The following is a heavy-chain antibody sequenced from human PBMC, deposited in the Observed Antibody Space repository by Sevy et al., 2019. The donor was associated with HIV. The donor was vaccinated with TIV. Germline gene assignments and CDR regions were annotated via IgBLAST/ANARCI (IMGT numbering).Heavy chain of an antibody. CDR2: ISWNSGSI. V-gene: IGHV3-9*01. CDR3: AKALDSSGYLVLDY. Sequence: GGSLRLSCAASGFTFDDYAMHWVRQPPGKGLEWVSGISWNSGSIGYADSVKGRFTISRDNAKNSLYLQMNSLRAEDTALYYCAKALDSSGYLVLDYWGQGTLVTVSS. J-gene: IGHJ4*02. D-gene: IGHD3-22*01. CDR1: GFTFDDYA.